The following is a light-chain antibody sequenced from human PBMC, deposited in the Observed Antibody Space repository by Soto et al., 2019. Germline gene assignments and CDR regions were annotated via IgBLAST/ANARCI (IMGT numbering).Light chain of an antibody. CDR3: MQALQTPS. CDR1: QSLLHSNGYIY. J-gene: IGKJ4*01. V-gene: IGKV2-28*01. Sequence: DIVMTPSPLSLPVTPGEPASISCRSSQSLLHSNGYIYLDWYVQKPGQSPQLLIYLTSLRASGVPDRFSGSGSGTDFTLQISRVEAEDVGVYYCMQALQTPSFGGGTKVEIK. CDR2: LTS.